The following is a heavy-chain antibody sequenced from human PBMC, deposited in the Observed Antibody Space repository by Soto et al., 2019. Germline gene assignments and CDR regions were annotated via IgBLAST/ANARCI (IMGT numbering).Heavy chain of an antibody. V-gene: IGHV1-69*13. D-gene: IGHD6-19*01. J-gene: IGHJ3*02. Sequence: RASVKVSCKASGGTFSSYAISWVRQAPGQGLEWMGGIIPIFGTANYAQKFQGRVTITADESTSTAYMELSSLRSEDTAVYYCARFGSSGWYDAFDIWGQGTMVTVSS. CDR1: GGTFSSYA. CDR2: IIPIFGTA. CDR3: ARFGSSGWYDAFDI.